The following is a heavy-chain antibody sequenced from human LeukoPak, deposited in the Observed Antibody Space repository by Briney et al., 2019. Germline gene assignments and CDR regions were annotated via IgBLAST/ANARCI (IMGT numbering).Heavy chain of an antibody. D-gene: IGHD1-26*01. V-gene: IGHV4-59*08. CDR1: GGSISSYY. CDR3: ARQGELAIDY. J-gene: IGHJ4*02. Sequence: SETLSLTCTVSGGSISSYYWSWIRQSPGKGLEWIGFIYNTGRTNYNPSLQSRVTMSIDTSKNQFPLKLSSVTAADTAVYYCARQGELAIDYWGQGTLVTVSS. CDR2: IYNTGRT.